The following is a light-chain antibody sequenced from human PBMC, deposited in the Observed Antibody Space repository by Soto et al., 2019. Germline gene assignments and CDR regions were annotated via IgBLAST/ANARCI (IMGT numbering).Light chain of an antibody. CDR3: QQSNNFPWT. V-gene: IGKV1-12*02. CDR2: VGS. J-gene: IGKJ1*01. CDR1: EGIGSW. Sequence: DIQMTQSPSSVSASVGDRVTISCRASEGIGSWVAWYQQKPGKAPKLLIYVGSSLQSGVPSRFSGSGSGTDFALTISSLQPEDFATYFCQQSNNFPWTFGQGTKVDI.